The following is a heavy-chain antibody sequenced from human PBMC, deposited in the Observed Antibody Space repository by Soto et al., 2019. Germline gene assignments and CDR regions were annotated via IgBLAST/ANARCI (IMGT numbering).Heavy chain of an antibody. V-gene: IGHV4-59*01. CDR3: VRDLGYYDSSGYRNWFDP. CDR2: IYYSGST. J-gene: IGHJ5*02. Sequence: SESLSLTCTVSGGSISSYYWSWIRQPPGKGLEWIGYIYYSGSTNYNPSLTSRVTISVDTSKNQFSLKLSSVTAADTAVYYCVRDLGYYDSSGYRNWFDPWGQGTLVTVSS. CDR1: GGSISSYY. D-gene: IGHD3-22*01.